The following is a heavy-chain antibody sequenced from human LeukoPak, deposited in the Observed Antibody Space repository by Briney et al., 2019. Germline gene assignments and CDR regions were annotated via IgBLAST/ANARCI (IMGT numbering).Heavy chain of an antibody. J-gene: IGHJ4*02. CDR1: GGSISSYY. Sequence: PSETLSLTCTVSGGSISSYYWSWIRQPPGKGLEWIGYIYYSGSTNYNPSLKSRVTISVDTSKNQFSLKLSSVTAADTAVYYCARDSHGVVDYWGQGTLVTVSS. CDR3: ARDSHGVVDY. D-gene: IGHD4-17*01. CDR2: IYYSGST. V-gene: IGHV4-59*01.